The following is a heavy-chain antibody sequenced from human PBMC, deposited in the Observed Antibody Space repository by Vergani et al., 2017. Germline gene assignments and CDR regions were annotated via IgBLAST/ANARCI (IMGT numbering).Heavy chain of an antibody. CDR2: ISSNGGST. D-gene: IGHD3-9*01. Sequence: EVQLVESGGGLVQPGGSLRLSCAASGFTFSSYAMHWVRQAPGKGLEYVSAISSNGGSTYYANSVKGRFTISRDNSKNTLYLQMGSLRAEDMAVYYCARARYYDILTGPPYAYYGMDVWGRGTTVTVSS. CDR1: GFTFSSYA. CDR3: ARARYYDILTGPPYAYYGMDV. J-gene: IGHJ6*02. V-gene: IGHV3-64*01.